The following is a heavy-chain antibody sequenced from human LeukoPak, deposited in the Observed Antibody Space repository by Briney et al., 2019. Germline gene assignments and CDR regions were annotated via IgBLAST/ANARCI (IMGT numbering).Heavy chain of an antibody. D-gene: IGHD1-14*01. CDR2: ISSSSSTI. CDR3: AKSPDREIGYSDY. V-gene: IGHV3-48*01. CDR1: GFTFSSYS. Sequence: GGSLRLSCAASGFTFSSYSMNWVRQAPGKGLEWVSYISSSSSTIYYADSVKGRFTISRDNAKNSLYLQMNSLRAEDTAVYYCAKSPDREIGYSDYWGQGTLVTVTS. J-gene: IGHJ4*02.